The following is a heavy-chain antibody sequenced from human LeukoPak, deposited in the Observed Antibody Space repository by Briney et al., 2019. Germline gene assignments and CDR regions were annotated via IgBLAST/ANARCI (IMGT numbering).Heavy chain of an antibody. Sequence: GGSLRLSCAASGFTFSSYAMRWVRQAPGKGLEWVSAISGSGGSIYYADPVKGRFTISRDNSKNTLYLQMNTLRAEDTVVYYWAKARYSSNWYVVWGQGTLVTVSS. CDR3: AKARYSSNWYVV. CDR1: GFTFSSYA. V-gene: IGHV3-23*01. D-gene: IGHD6-13*01. CDR2: ISGSGGSI. J-gene: IGHJ4*02.